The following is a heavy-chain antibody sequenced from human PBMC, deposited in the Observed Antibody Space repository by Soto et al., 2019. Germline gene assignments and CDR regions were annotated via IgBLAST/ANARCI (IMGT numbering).Heavy chain of an antibody. CDR2: ISGSGAST. D-gene: IGHD6-13*01. CDR1: GFTFXSYA. V-gene: IGHV3-23*01. Sequence: GGSLRLSCGASGFTFXSYAMSWVRQAPGKGLEWVSFISGSGASTYYADSEKGRFTISRDNSKNTLYLQMNGLRAEDTALYYCARIATLSWYFDLWGRGTLVTVSS. J-gene: IGHJ2*01. CDR3: ARIATLSWYFDL.